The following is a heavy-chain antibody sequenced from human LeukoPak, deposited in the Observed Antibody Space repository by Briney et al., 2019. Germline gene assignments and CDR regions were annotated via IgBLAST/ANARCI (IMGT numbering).Heavy chain of an antibody. CDR2: MNPNSGNT. CDR1: GYTFTSYD. Sequence: ASVRVSCKASGYTFTSYDINWVRQATGQGLEWMGWMNPNSGNTGYAQKLQGRVTMTRNTSISTAYMELSSLRSEDTAVYYCAITMVRGVIGKQDDYWGQGTLVTVFS. J-gene: IGHJ4*02. V-gene: IGHV1-8*01. CDR3: AITMVRGVIGKQDDY. D-gene: IGHD3-10*01.